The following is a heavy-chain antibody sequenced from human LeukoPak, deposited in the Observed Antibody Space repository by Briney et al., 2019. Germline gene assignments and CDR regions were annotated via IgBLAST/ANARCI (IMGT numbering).Heavy chain of an antibody. D-gene: IGHD3-9*01. CDR3: ARAPRYSDWLLGGLDY. Sequence: GGSLRLSCAASGFTFSSYAMSWVRQAPGKGLEWVSAISGSGGSTYYADSVKGRFTISRDNSKNTLYLQMNSLRAEDTAVYYCARAPRYSDWLLGGLDYWGQGTLVTVSS. CDR2: ISGSGGST. V-gene: IGHV3-23*01. CDR1: GFTFSSYA. J-gene: IGHJ4*02.